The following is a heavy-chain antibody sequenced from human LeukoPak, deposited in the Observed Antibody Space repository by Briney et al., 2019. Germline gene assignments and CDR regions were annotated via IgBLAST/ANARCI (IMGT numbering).Heavy chain of an antibody. J-gene: IGHJ5*02. V-gene: IGHV1-69*13. CDR2: IIPIFGTA. D-gene: IGHD2-2*01. CDR3: AREGCSSTSCYRLSYWFDP. Sequence: ASVKVSCKASGGTFSSYAISWVRQAPGQGLEWMGGIIPIFGTANYAQKFQGRVTITADESTSTAYMELSSLRSEDTAVYYCAREGCSSTSCYRLSYWFDPWGQGTLVTVSS. CDR1: GGTFSSYA.